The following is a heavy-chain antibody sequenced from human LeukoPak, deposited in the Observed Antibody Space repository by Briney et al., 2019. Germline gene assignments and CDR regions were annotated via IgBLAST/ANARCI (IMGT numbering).Heavy chain of an antibody. V-gene: IGHV4-59*01. CDR1: GGSISSYY. CDR3: ARGNSGYELYYYYYYMDV. J-gene: IGHJ6*03. D-gene: IGHD5-12*01. Sequence: PSETLSLTCTVSGGSISSYYWSWIRQPPGKGLEWIGYIYYSGSTNYNPSLKSRVTISVDTSKNQFSLKLSSVTAADTAVYYCARGNSGYELYYYYYYMDVWGKGTTVTISS. CDR2: IYYSGST.